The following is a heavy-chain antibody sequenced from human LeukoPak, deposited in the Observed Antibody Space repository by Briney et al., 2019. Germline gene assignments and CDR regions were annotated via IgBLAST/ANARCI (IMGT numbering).Heavy chain of an antibody. D-gene: IGHD6-13*01. V-gene: IGHV4-59*01. CDR3: ARVTGYRIEDYFDY. CDR2: IYYSGST. Sequence: PSETLSLTCTVSGGSISSYYWSWIRQPPGKGLEWIGYIYYSGSTNYNPSLKSRVTISVETSKNEFSLKLRSVTAADTTVYYCARVTGYRIEDYFDYWGQGTLVTVSS. J-gene: IGHJ4*02. CDR1: GGSISSYY.